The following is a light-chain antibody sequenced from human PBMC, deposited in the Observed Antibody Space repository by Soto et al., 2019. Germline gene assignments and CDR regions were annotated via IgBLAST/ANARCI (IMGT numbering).Light chain of an antibody. V-gene: IGLV2-14*01. J-gene: IGLJ1*01. CDR3: GSYTGRMYV. CDR2: EVS. Sequence: QSALTQPASVSVSPGQSISISFTRTTSDVDGHNYVSCYQQHPGTAPKLMIYEVSNRPSRVYSRFSGYKYGNTASLTIYGLQAEDEADYFCGSYTGRMYVLGNGNQVT. CDR1: TSDVDGHNY.